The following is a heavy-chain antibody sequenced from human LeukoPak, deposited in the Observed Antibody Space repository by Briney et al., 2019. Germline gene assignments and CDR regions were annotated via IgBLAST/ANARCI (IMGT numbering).Heavy chain of an antibody. CDR3: AKDIYPYGSGIAYYYYYGMDV. J-gene: IGHJ6*02. Sequence: PGRSLRLSCAASGFTFSSYGMHWVRQAPGKGLEWVAVISYDGSNKYYADSVKGRFTISRDNSKNTLYLQMNSLRAEDTAVYYCAKDIYPYGSGIAYYYYYGMDVWGQGTTVTVSS. V-gene: IGHV3-30*18. D-gene: IGHD3-10*01. CDR1: GFTFSSYG. CDR2: ISYDGSNK.